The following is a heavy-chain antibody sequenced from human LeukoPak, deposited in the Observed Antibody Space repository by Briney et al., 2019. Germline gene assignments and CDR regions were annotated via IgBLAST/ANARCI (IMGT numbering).Heavy chain of an antibody. CDR2: IGSSGGSR. CDR1: GFTFSSYE. V-gene: IGHV3-48*03. CDR3: AREDGDAFDI. D-gene: IGHD5-24*01. J-gene: IGHJ3*02. Sequence: GGSLRLSCIASGFTFSSYEMDWVRRAPGKGLEWVAYIGSSGGSRYYADSVKGRFTTSRDNAKNSLYLQMNSLRAEDTAVYYCAREDGDAFDIWGQGTMVTVSS.